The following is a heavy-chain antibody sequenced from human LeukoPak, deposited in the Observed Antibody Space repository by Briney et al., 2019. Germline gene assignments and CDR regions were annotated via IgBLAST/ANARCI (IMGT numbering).Heavy chain of an antibody. D-gene: IGHD4-17*01. V-gene: IGHV4-31*03. CDR3: AREVYGDYVVGFDY. CDR2: IYYSGST. Sequence: SETLSLTCTVSGGSISSGGYYWSWIRQHPGKGLEWIGYIYYSGSTYYNPSLKSRVTISVDTPKNQFSLKLSSVTAADTAVYYCAREVYGDYVVGFDYWGQGTLVTVSS. J-gene: IGHJ4*02. CDR1: GGSISSGGYY.